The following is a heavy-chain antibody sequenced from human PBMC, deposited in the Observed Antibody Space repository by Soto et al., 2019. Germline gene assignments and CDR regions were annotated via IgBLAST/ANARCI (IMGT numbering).Heavy chain of an antibody. D-gene: IGHD6-6*01. J-gene: IGHJ6*02. Sequence: QVQLQESGPGLVKPSQTLSLTCTVSGGSISSGGYYWTWIRQHPGKGLEWIGYNYYSGITYYNPSLKSRVTLSVDTSKNQFSLKLSSVTAADTAVYYCARGSSIAGLYYGMDVWGQGTTVTVSS. CDR2: NYYSGIT. CDR3: ARGSSIAGLYYGMDV. V-gene: IGHV4-31*03. CDR1: GGSISSGGYY.